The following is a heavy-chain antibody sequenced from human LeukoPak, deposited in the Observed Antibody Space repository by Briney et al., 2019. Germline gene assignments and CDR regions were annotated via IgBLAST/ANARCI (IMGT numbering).Heavy chain of an antibody. CDR2: TYHRSKLFN. D-gene: IGHD6-6*01. Sequence: SQTLSLTCAISGDSVSSNSAAWNWIRQSPSRGLEWPGRTYHRSKLFNDYAVSVTSRITIKSDTSKNQFSLQLNSVTPEDTAVYYCAREFGSSSGPDYWGQGTLVTVSS. J-gene: IGHJ4*02. V-gene: IGHV6-1*01. CDR3: AREFGSSSGPDY. CDR1: GDSVSSNSAA.